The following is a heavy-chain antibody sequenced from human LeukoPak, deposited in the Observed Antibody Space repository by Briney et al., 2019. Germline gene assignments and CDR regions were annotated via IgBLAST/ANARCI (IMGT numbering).Heavy chain of an antibody. CDR3: VRSLDY. CDR1: GFTFNIYA. J-gene: IGHJ4*02. V-gene: IGHV3-23*01. CDR2: ISETSRKT. Sequence: PGGSLRLSCAASGFTFNIYAMSWVRQAPEKGLEWVSAISETSRKTYYADPVKGRFTISRDNSKNTLYLQMNSLRVEDTALYYCVRSLDYWGQGTLVTVSS.